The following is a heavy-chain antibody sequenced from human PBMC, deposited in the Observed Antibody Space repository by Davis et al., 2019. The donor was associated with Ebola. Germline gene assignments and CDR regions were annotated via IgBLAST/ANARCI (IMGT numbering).Heavy chain of an antibody. D-gene: IGHD6-13*01. CDR3: AKDTSNSWFDI. J-gene: IGHJ3*02. CDR2: LGTSADT. CDR1: GFVSRHSV. Sequence: GGSLRLSCPASGFVSRHSVMSWVRQAPGKGLEWVSTLGTSADTYYADSVKGRFTISRDNSKNTLYLQMNGLRVEDTAIYYCAKDTSNSWFDIWGQGTNVTVSS. V-gene: IGHV3-23*01.